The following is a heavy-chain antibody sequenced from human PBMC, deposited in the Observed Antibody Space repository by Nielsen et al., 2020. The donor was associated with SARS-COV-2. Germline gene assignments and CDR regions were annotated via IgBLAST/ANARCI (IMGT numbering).Heavy chain of an antibody. CDR2: FDPEDGET. V-gene: IGHV1-24*01. Sequence: ASVKVSCKVSGYTFTELSMHWVRQAPGKGFEWMGGFDPEDGETIYAQKFQGRVTMTRDTSISTAYMELSRLRSDDTAVYYCARAITRLGYSGMDVWGQGTTVTVSS. CDR3: ARAITRLGYSGMDV. D-gene: IGHD6-13*01. J-gene: IGHJ6*02. CDR1: GYTFTELS.